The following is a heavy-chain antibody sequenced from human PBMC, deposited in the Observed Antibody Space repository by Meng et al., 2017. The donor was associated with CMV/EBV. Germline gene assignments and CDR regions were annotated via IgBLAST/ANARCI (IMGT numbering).Heavy chain of an antibody. D-gene: IGHD6-19*01. V-gene: IGHV3-7*01. J-gene: IGHJ4*02. CDR1: GFTFSSYW. CDR3: ARGTYQTGYSSGWSQEFDY. CDR2: IKQDGSEK. Sequence: ESLKLSCAASGFTFSSYWMSWVRQAPGKGLEWVANIKQDGSEKYYVDSVKGRFTISRDNAKNSLYLQMNSLRAEDTAVYYCARGTYQTGYSSGWSQEFDYWGQGTLVTVSS.